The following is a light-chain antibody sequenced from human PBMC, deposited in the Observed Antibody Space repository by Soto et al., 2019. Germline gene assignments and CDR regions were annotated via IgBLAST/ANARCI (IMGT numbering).Light chain of an antibody. CDR1: QTVSRY. Sequence: VLTQSPATLFLSPGERATLSCRASQTVSRYLAWYQQKPGQAPRLLIYYASNRSTGIPARFSGSGSGTDHTLTISSLAPEDCAGCCCQWRSTWPLFTFGGGTKVEV. J-gene: IGKJ4*01. V-gene: IGKV3-11*01. CDR3: QWRSTWPLFT. CDR2: YAS.